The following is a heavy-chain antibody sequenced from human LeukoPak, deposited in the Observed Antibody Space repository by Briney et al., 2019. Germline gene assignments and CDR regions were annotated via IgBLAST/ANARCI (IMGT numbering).Heavy chain of an antibody. D-gene: IGHD3-3*01. Sequence: SQTLSLTCAISGDSVSSNSAAWNWIRQCPSRGLEWLGRTYYRSKWYNDYAVSVKSRITINPDTSKNQFSLQLNSVTPEDTAVYYCARDLRLYYDFWSGFDYWGQGTLVTVSS. CDR3: ARDLRLYYDFWSGFDY. J-gene: IGHJ4*02. CDR1: GDSVSSNSAA. CDR2: TYYRSKWYN. V-gene: IGHV6-1*01.